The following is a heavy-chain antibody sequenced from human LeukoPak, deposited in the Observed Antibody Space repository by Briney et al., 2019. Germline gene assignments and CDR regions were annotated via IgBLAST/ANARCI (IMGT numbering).Heavy chain of an antibody. CDR1: GFTFSVFT. D-gene: IGHD6-19*01. J-gene: IGHJ4*02. Sequence: GGSLRLSCAASGFTFSVFTMSWARQAPGKGLEWISTINSNGDSTYYADSVKGRFTISRDNSENTVFLQMNSLRAEDTAVYYCAKDGLCPDVCPTRIAVAGYFDYWGQGILVTVSS. CDR3: AKDGLCPDVCPTRIAVAGYFDY. V-gene: IGHV3-23*01. CDR2: INSNGDST.